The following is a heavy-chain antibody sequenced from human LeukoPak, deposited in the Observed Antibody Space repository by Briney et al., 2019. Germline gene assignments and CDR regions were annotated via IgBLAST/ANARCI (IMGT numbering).Heavy chain of an antibody. V-gene: IGHV4-39*01. CDR1: GGSISSGGYY. J-gene: IGHJ6*02. CDR3: ARHVPTGYYYYGMDV. CDR2: IYYSGST. D-gene: IGHD1-14*01. Sequence: SETLSLTCTVSGGSISSGGYYWSWIRQHPGTGLERIGYIYYSGSTYYNPSLKSRVTISVDTSKNQFSLKLSSVTAADTAVYYCARHVPTGYYYYGMDVWGQGTTVTVSS.